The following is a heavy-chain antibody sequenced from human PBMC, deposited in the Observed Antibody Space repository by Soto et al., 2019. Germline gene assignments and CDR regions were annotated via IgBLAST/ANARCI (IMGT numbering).Heavy chain of an antibody. CDR1: GGTFSSYA. Sequence: SVKVSCKASGGTFSSYAISWVRQAPVQGLEWMGGIIPIFGTANYAQKFQGRVTITADESTSTAYMELSSLRSEDTAVYYCARDAGGSSYYYGMDVWGQGTTVTVSS. CDR3: ARDAGGSSYYYGMDV. D-gene: IGHD2-15*01. V-gene: IGHV1-69*13. CDR2: IIPIFGTA. J-gene: IGHJ6*02.